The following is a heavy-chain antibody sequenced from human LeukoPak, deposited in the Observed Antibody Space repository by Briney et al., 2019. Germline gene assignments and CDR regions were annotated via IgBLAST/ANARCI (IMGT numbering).Heavy chain of an antibody. J-gene: IGHJ4*02. D-gene: IGHD1-26*01. CDR3: ARGDYPAGELGGDFDY. CDR1: GGSISSSSYY. Sequence: SETLSLTCTVSGGSISSSSYYWGWIRQPPGKGLEWIGSIYYSGSTYYNPSLKSRVTISVDTSKKQFSLKLSSVTAADTAVYYCARGDYPAGELGGDFDYWGQGTLVTVSS. V-gene: IGHV4-39*01. CDR2: IYYSGST.